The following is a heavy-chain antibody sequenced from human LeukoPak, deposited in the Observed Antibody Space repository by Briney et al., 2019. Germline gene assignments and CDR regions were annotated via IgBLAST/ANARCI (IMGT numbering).Heavy chain of an antibody. CDR2: ISGSGGST. Sequence: LPGGSLRLSCAASGFTFSSYAMSWVRQAPGKGLEWVSVISGSGGSTYYADSVKGRFTISRDNSKNTLYLQMNSLRAEDTAVYYCAGGHSSSWYWFDPWGQGTLVTVSS. J-gene: IGHJ5*02. CDR1: GFTFSSYA. CDR3: AGGHSSSWYWFDP. D-gene: IGHD6-13*01. V-gene: IGHV3-23*01.